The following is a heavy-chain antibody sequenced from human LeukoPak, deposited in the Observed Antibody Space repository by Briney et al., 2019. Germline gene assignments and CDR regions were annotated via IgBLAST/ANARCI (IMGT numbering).Heavy chain of an antibody. J-gene: IGHJ3*01. V-gene: IGHV3-74*01. CDR1: GFTFSSYW. Sequence: PGGSLRLSCAASGFTFSSYWMHWVRQAPGKGLVWVSRINGDGSSTNYADSVKGRFTISRDNAKNTLYLQMNGLRAEDTAVYYCARGWVPSDITLNWGQGTMVTVSS. CDR3: ARGWVPSDITLN. CDR2: INGDGSST. D-gene: IGHD3-22*01.